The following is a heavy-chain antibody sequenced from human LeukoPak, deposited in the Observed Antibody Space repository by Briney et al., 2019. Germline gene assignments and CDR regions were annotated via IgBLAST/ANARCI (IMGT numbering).Heavy chain of an antibody. J-gene: IGHJ4*02. CDR1: GYAFTAYC. D-gene: IGHD1-1*01. Sequence: ASVKVSCKASGYAFTAYCLHWLRQAPGQGLERMGWINPNSGGTNYAQNFQGRVTMTRDTSTSTAYMELSRLRSDDTAVYYCARRLGAGTTLGYWGQGTLVTVSS. CDR3: ARRLGAGTTLGY. V-gene: IGHV1-2*02. CDR2: INPNSGGT.